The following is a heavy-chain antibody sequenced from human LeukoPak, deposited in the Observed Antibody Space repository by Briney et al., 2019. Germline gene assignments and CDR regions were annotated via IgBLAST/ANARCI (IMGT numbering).Heavy chain of an antibody. CDR3: ARTGESYGDYRY. CDR1: GFTFNTYW. V-gene: IGHV3-74*01. CDR2: INSDGSST. Sequence: GGSLRLSCAASGFTFNTYWMHWVRQAPGKGLVWVSRINSDGSSTSYAGSVKGRFTISRDNAKNTLYLQMNSLRAEDTAVYYCARTGESYGDYRYWGQGTLVTVSS. J-gene: IGHJ1*01. D-gene: IGHD4-17*01.